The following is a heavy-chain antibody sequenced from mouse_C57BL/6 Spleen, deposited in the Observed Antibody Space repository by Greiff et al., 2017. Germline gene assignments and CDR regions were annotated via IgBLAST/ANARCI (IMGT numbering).Heavy chain of an antibody. Sequence: EVQLQQSGAELVKPGASVKLSCTASGFNIKDYYMHWVKQRTEQGLEWIGRIDPEDGDTKYAPKFQGKATITADTSSNTAYLQRSSLTSEDTVVYYCARRYYGSSYYFDYWGQGTTLTVSS. J-gene: IGHJ2*01. CDR3: ARRYYGSSYYFDY. CDR2: IDPEDGDT. CDR1: GFNIKDYY. V-gene: IGHV14-2*01. D-gene: IGHD1-1*01.